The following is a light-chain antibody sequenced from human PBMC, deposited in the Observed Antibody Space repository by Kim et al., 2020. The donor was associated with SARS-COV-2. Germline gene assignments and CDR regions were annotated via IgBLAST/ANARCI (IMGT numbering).Light chain of an antibody. J-gene: IGLJ3*02. CDR2: YDS. CDR3: QVWDSSSDHWV. Sequence: APGRTARITCGGKNIGSKSVHRYQQKPGQAPVLVIYYDSDRPSGIPERFSGSNSGNTATLTISRVEAGDEADYYCQVWDSSSDHWVFGGGTQLTVL. CDR1: NIGSKS. V-gene: IGLV3-21*04.